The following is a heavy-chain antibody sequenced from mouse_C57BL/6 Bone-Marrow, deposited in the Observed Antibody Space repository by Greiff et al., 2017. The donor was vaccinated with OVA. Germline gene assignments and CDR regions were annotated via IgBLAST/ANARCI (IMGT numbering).Heavy chain of an antibody. CDR2: IDPNSGGT. Sequence: QVQLQQPGAELVKPGASVKLSCKASGYTFTSYWMHWVKQRPGRGLEWIGRIDPNSGGTKYNEKFKSKATLTVDKPSSTAYMQLGSLTSEDSAVYYCASYGSSYPDYWGQGTSVTVSS. J-gene: IGHJ4*01. V-gene: IGHV1-72*01. D-gene: IGHD1-1*01. CDR3: ASYGSSYPDY. CDR1: GYTFTSYW.